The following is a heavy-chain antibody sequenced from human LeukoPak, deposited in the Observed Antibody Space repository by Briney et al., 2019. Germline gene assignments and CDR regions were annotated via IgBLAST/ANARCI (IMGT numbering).Heavy chain of an antibody. Sequence: GGSLRLSCAASGFTFSSYGMSWVRQAPGRGLEWVSAITGNGANTFYADSVKGRFTISRDNSKNTMYLQMNSLRAEDTALYYCAKDRSGSYPNWFDPWGQGTLVTVSS. CDR2: ITGNGANT. V-gene: IGHV3-23*01. D-gene: IGHD3-10*01. CDR1: GFTFSSYG. J-gene: IGHJ5*02. CDR3: AKDRSGSYPNWFDP.